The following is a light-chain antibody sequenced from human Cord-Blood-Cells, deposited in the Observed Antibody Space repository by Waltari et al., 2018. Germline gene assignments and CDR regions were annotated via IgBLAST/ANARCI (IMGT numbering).Light chain of an antibody. V-gene: IGLV2-14*01. J-gene: IGLJ2*01. Sequence: QSALTQPASVSGFPGQPLTISCLGTSSDVGGYNYVSWYQQHPGKAPKLMIYDFSKRPSWVSNRFYGSKTGNTASLTISGLQAEGEADYYSSSYTSSSTLVVFGGGTKLTVL. CDR1: SSDVGGYNY. CDR3: SSYTSSSTLVV. CDR2: DFS.